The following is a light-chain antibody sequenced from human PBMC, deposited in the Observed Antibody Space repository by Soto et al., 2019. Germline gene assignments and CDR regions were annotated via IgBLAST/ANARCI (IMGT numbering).Light chain of an antibody. Sequence: QSVLTQPASVSGSPGQSINISCTGTSNDVGSYDLVSWYQLHPGKAPKLVIYEANKRPSGIPERFSGSNSGNTATLTISGTQAMDEADYYCQAWDSNTVVFAGGTKLSVL. CDR1: SNDVGSYDL. CDR2: EAN. CDR3: QAWDSNTVV. V-gene: IGLV2-14*02. J-gene: IGLJ2*01.